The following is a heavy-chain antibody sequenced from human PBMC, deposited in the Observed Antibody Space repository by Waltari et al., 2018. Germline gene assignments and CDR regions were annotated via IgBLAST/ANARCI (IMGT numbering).Heavy chain of an antibody. CDR3: ARVAITIFGVVSQIDY. CDR2: IYYSGST. J-gene: IGHJ4*02. D-gene: IGHD3-3*01. V-gene: IGHV4-39*07. Sequence: QLQLQESGPGLVKPSETLSLTCTVSGGSISSSSYYWGWIRQPPGKGLEWIGSIYYSGSTYYNPSLKSRVTISVDTSKNQFSLKLSSVTAADTAVYYCARVAITIFGVVSQIDYWGQGTLVTVSS. CDR1: GGSISSSSYY.